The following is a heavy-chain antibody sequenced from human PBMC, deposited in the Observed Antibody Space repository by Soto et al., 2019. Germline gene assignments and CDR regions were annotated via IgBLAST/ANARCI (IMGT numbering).Heavy chain of an antibody. D-gene: IGHD5-12*01. CDR2: IYYSGST. J-gene: IGHJ4*02. CDR3: ARVGSRDGYNWFDY. Sequence: PSETLSLTCTVSGGSISSYYWSWIRQPPGKGLERIGYIYYSGSTNYNPSLKSRVTISVDTSKNQFSLKLSSVTAADTAVYYCARVGSRDGYNWFDYWGQGTLVTVSS. CDR1: GGSISSYY. V-gene: IGHV4-59*01.